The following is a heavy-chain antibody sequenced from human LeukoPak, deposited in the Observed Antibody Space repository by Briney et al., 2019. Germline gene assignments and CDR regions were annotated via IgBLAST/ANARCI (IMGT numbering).Heavy chain of an antibody. CDR3: ARDQGYSSSWYFVSNFDFDY. J-gene: IGHJ4*02. D-gene: IGHD6-13*01. V-gene: IGHV3-7*01. CDR1: GFTFSSYW. CDR2: INQDGSEK. Sequence: PGGSLRLSCAASGFTFSSYWMCWVRQAPGKGLEWVANINQDGSEKYYVDSVKGRFTISRDNAKNSLYLQMNSLRAEDTAVYYCARDQGYSSSWYFVSNFDFDYWGQGTLVTVSS.